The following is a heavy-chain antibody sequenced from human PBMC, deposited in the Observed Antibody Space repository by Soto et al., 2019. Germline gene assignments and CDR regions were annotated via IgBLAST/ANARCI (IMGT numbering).Heavy chain of an antibody. Sequence: GSLRLSCAASGFTFSDYYMSWIRQAPGKGLEWVSYISSSGSTIYYADSVKGRFTISRDNAKNSLYLQMNSLRAEDTAVYYCARDHPTPSIAARHYGMDVWGQGTTVTVSS. CDR2: ISSSGSTI. J-gene: IGHJ6*02. CDR1: GFTFSDYY. D-gene: IGHD6-6*01. V-gene: IGHV3-11*01. CDR3: ARDHPTPSIAARHYGMDV.